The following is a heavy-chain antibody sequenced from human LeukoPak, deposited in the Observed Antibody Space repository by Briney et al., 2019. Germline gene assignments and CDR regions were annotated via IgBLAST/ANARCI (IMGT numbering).Heavy chain of an antibody. CDR1: GYSLSSGYQ. CDR2: IFHTGNTGIT. J-gene: IGHJ4*02. D-gene: IGHD1-26*01. CDR3: PRAPSYRGPYYSDY. V-gene: IGHV4-38-2*02. Sequence: PSETLSLTCTVSGYSLSSGYQWGWIRQPPGKGLEGIGSIFHTGNTGITYYNPSLKSRVTISIDTSNNQSSLTLYSVTAADTAVYYCPRAPSYRGPYYSDYWGQGTLVTVSS.